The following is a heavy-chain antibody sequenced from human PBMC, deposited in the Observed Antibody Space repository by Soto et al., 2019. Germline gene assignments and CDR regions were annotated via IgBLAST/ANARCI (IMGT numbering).Heavy chain of an antibody. CDR1: GYTFTSYA. J-gene: IGHJ6*02. V-gene: IGHV1-3*01. CDR2: INAGNGNT. CDR3: ARDERRYSYGDYYYGMDV. D-gene: IGHD5-18*01. Sequence: ASVKVSCKASGYTFTSYAIHWVRQAPGQRLEWMGWINAGNGNTKYSQKFQGRVTITRDTSASTAYMELSSLRSEDTAVYYCARDERRYSYGDYYYGMDVWGQGTKVTVCS.